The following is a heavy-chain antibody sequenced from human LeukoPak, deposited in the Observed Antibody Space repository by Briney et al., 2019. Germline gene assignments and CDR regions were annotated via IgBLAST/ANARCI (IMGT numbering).Heavy chain of an antibody. CDR2: IFYAGST. CDR1: GDSLSSETYH. J-gene: IGHJ5*02. D-gene: IGHD3-10*01. Sequence: PSETLSLTCTVSGDSLSSETYHWGWIRQPPGKGLQWIGSIFYAGSTYYNPSLRSRVSISVDTPKDQFSLQLFPVTAADTAVYYCARSGWPMGGFDPWGQGILVTVSS. CDR3: ARSGWPMGGFDP. V-gene: IGHV4-39*01.